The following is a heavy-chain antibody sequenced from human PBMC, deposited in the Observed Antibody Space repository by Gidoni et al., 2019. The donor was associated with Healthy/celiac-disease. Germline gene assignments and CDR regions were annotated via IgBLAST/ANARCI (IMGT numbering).Heavy chain of an antibody. CDR1: VYTFTSYA. CDR2: INAGNGNT. Sequence: QVQLVQSGAEVKKPGASVKVSCKASVYTFTSYAMHWVRQAPGQRLEWMGWINAGNGNTKYSQKFQGRVTITRDTSASTAYMELSSLRSEDTAVYYCARVVLRDGYNPLNWYFDLWGRGTLVTVSS. CDR3: ARVVLRDGYNPLNWYFDL. J-gene: IGHJ2*01. V-gene: IGHV1-3*01. D-gene: IGHD5-12*01.